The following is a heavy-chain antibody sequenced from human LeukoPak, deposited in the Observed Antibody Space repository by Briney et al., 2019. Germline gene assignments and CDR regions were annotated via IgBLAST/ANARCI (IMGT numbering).Heavy chain of an antibody. V-gene: IGHV3-21*01. D-gene: IGHD3-9*01. CDR1: GFTFSSYT. CDR2: ISSSSSYI. CDR3: ARTYDILTGYYSFFDY. J-gene: IGHJ4*02. Sequence: PGGSLRLSCAASGFTFSSYTMNWVRQAPGKGLEWVSSISSSSSYIYYADSVKGRFTISRDNAKNSLYLQMNSLRAEDTAVYYCARTYDILTGYYSFFDYWGQGTLVTVSS.